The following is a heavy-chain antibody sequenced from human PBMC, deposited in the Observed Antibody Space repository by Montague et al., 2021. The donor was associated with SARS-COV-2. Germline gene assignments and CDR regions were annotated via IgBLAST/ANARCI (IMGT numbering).Heavy chain of an antibody. CDR2: IYYSGST. D-gene: IGHD4-17*01. V-gene: IGHV4-39*07. CDR3: ARDATVTTFYYYGMDV. J-gene: IGHJ6*02. Sequence: SKTLSLTCTVSGGSISTSYYWGWIRQPPGKGLEWIGSIYYSGSTYYNPSLKSRVTISVDTSKNQFSLKLSSVTAADTAVYYCARDATVTTFYYYGMDVWGQGTTVTVSS. CDR1: GGSISTSYY.